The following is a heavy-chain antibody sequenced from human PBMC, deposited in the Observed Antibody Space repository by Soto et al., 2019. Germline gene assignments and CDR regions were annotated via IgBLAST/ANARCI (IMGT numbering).Heavy chain of an antibody. V-gene: IGHV3-30-3*01. Sequence: GGSLRLSCAASGFTFSSYAMHWVRQAPGKGLEWVAVISYDGSNKYYADSVKGRFTISRDNSKNTLYLQMNSLRAEDTAVYYCARINYGEDYWGQGTLVTRLL. D-gene: IGHD4-17*01. CDR1: GFTFSSYA. J-gene: IGHJ4*02. CDR2: ISYDGSNK. CDR3: ARINYGEDY.